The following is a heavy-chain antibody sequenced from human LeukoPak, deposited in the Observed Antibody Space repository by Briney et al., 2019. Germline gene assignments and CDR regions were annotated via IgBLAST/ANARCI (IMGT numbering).Heavy chain of an antibody. CDR2: ISGIGGST. CDR3: ARDRGVQLDRPYGMDV. Sequence: PGGSLRLSGAASGFTFSSYVMSWVRQAPGKGLEWVSAISGIGGSTYYVDSVKGRFTISRDNSKNALYLQMNSLRAEDTAVYFCARDRGVQLDRPYGMDVWGQGTTVTVSS. V-gene: IGHV3-23*01. CDR1: GFTFSSYV. D-gene: IGHD1-1*01. J-gene: IGHJ6*02.